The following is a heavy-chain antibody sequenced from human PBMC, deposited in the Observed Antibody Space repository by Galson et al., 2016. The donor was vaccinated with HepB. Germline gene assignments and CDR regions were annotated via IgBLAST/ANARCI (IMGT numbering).Heavy chain of an antibody. D-gene: IGHD2-21*02. Sequence: SVKVSCKASGYTFSTYAIHWVRQAPGQSLEWMGWINGGNGNTKFSHKFQGRVSFTSDTSASTAYMELSSLRSEDTAVFYCARGSAVTCRGGDCTLDYWGQGTLVTVSS. CDR2: INGGNGNT. V-gene: IGHV1-3*01. CDR3: ARGSAVTCRGGDCTLDY. CDR1: GYTFSTYA. J-gene: IGHJ4*02.